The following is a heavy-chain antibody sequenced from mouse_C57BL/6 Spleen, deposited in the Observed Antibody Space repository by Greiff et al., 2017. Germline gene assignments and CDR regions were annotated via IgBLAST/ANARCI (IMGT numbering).Heavy chain of an antibody. V-gene: IGHV1-80*01. D-gene: IGHD1-1*01. CDR3: ARERVVATDYAMDY. J-gene: IGHJ4*01. CDR2: IYPGDVDT. Sequence: QVQLKQSGAELVKPGASVKISCKASGYAFSSYWMNWVKQRPGKGIEWIGQIYPGDVDTNYNGKFKGKATLTADKSSSTAYMQLSSLTSEDSAVYFCARERVVATDYAMDYWGQGTSVTVSS. CDR1: GYAFSSYW.